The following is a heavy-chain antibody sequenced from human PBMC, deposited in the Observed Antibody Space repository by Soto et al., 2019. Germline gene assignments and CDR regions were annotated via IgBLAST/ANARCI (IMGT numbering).Heavy chain of an antibody. D-gene: IGHD3-10*01. CDR1: GFTFSSYA. CDR2: ISYDGSNK. J-gene: IGHJ6*02. Sequence: QVQLVESGGGVVQPGRSLRLSCAASGFTFSSYAMHWVRQAPGKGLEWVAVISYDGSNKYYADSVKGRFTISRDNSKNTLYLQMNILRAEDTAVYYCAKNLCRSGSYCKYYYYGMDVWGQGTTVTVSS. V-gene: IGHV3-30-3*01. CDR3: AKNLCRSGSYCKYYYYGMDV.